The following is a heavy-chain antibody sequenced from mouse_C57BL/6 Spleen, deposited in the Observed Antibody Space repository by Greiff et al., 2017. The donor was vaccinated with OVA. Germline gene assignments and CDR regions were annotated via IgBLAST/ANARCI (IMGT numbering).Heavy chain of an antibody. V-gene: IGHV1-52*01. CDR2: IDPSDSET. Sequence: QVQLQQPGAELVRPGSSVKLSCKASGYTFTSYWMHWVKQRPIQGLEWIGNIDPSDSETHYNQKFKDKATLTVDKSSSTAYMQLSSLTSEDSAVYYCARSTTVVATEAMDYWGQGTSVTVSS. CDR3: ARSTTVVATEAMDY. J-gene: IGHJ4*01. D-gene: IGHD1-1*01. CDR1: GYTFTSYW.